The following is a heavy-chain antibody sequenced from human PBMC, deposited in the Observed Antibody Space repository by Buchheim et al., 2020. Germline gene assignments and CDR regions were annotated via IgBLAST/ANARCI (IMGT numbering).Heavy chain of an antibody. CDR3: AKASVAAAGVDP. V-gene: IGHV3-30*18. CDR1: GFTFSSYG. D-gene: IGHD6-13*01. CDR2: ISYDGRNK. Sequence: QVQLVESGGGVVQPGRSLRLSCAASGFTFSSYGMHWVRQAPGKGLEWVAVISYDGRNKYYADSVKGRFTISRDNSKNTLYLQMNSLRAEDTAVYYCAKASVAAAGVDPWGQGTL. J-gene: IGHJ5*02.